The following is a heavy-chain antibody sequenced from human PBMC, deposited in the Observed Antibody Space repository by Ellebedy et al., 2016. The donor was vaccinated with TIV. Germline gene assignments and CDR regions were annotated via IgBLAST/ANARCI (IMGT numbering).Heavy chain of an antibody. CDR1: GYTFTSYG. D-gene: IGHD6-19*01. Sequence: ASVKVSXXASGYTFTSYGISRVRQAPGQGLEWMGWISAYNGNTNYAQKLQGRVTMTTDTSTSTAYMELRSLRSDDTAVYYCARDTLLIAVADYFDYWGQGTLVTVSS. CDR3: ARDTLLIAVADYFDY. CDR2: ISAYNGNT. J-gene: IGHJ4*02. V-gene: IGHV1-18*01.